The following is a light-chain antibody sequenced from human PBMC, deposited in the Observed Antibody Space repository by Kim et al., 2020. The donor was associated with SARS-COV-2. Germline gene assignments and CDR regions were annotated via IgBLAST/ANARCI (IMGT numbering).Light chain of an antibody. CDR3: QQSDSSPPYT. CDR2: DAG. Sequence: DIQMTQSPSSLSASVGDRVTITCRASESISSYLNWYQQKPGKAPKLLIYDAGSLQSGVPSRFSGSGSGKDFTLTISSLQPEDFATYYCQQSDSSPPYTFGQGTKLEI. CDR1: ESISSY. J-gene: IGKJ2*01. V-gene: IGKV1-39*01.